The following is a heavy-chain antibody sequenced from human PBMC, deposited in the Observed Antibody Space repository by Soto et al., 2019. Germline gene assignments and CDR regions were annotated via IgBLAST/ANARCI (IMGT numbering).Heavy chain of an antibody. D-gene: IGHD6-19*01. J-gene: IGHJ6*02. CDR1: GGTFSSYA. V-gene: IGHV1-69*13. Sequence: SVKVSCKASGGTFSSYAISWVRQAPGQRLEWMGGIIPIFGTANYAQKFQGRVTITADESTSTAYMELSSLRSEDTAVYYCARVPIQRGWHYYYYYGMDVWGQGTTVTVSS. CDR2: IIPIFGTA. CDR3: ARVPIQRGWHYYYYYGMDV.